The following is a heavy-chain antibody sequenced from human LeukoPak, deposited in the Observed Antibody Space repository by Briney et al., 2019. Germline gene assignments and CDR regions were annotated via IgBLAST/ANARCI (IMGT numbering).Heavy chain of an antibody. CDR3: ASSVVTEYYFDY. CDR1: GFTFSDYY. V-gene: IGHV3-11*01. D-gene: IGHD2-21*02. CDR2: ISSSGSTI. Sequence: GGSLRLSCAASGFTFSDYYMSWIRQAPGKGLEWVSYISSSGSTIYYADSVKGRFTISRDNAKNSLYLQMNSLRAEDTAVYYCASSVVTEYYFDYWGQGTLVTVSS. J-gene: IGHJ4*02.